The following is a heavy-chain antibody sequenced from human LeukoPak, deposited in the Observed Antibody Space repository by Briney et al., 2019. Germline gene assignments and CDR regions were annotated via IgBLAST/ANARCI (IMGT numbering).Heavy chain of an antibody. Sequence: ASVKVSCKASGYTFTSYYMHWVRQAPGQGLEWMGIINPSGGSTSYAQKFQGRVTMTRDTSTSTVYMELSSLRSEDTAVYYCARDPTVLHYDSSGYYGCWFDPWGQGTLVTVSS. D-gene: IGHD3-22*01. CDR2: INPSGGST. J-gene: IGHJ5*02. V-gene: IGHV1-46*01. CDR1: GYTFTSYY. CDR3: ARDPTVLHYDSSGYYGCWFDP.